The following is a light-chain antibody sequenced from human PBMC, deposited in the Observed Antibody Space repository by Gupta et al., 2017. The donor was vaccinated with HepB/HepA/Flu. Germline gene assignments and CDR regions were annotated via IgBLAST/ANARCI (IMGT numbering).Light chain of an antibody. V-gene: IGLV1-40*01. J-gene: IGLJ2*01. Sequence: QSVLTQPPSVSGAPRQRVTFSCTVSSSNIGAGYDVHWYQQRPGTPPNLLIYANSNRPSGVPDRFSGSKSGTSASLAITGLQAEDEGDYYCQSYDSSLSGPVVFGGGTKLTVL. CDR2: ANS. CDR1: SSNIGAGYD. CDR3: QSYDSSLSGPVV.